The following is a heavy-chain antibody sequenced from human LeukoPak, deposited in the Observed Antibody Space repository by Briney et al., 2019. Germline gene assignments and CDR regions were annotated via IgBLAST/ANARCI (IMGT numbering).Heavy chain of an antibody. D-gene: IGHD3-10*01. V-gene: IGHV1-69*04. CDR3: ARNRMVRGDTADY. CDR2: IIPILGMA. Sequence: SVKVSCKASGGTFSSYAISSVRQAPGQGLEWMGRIIPILGMANYAQKFQGRVTITADKSTSTAYMELSSLRSEDTAVYYCARNRMVRGDTADYWGQGTLVTASS. J-gene: IGHJ4*02. CDR1: GGTFSSYA.